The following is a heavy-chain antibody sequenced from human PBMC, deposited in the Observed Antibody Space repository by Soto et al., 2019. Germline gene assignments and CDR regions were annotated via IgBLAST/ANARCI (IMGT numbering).Heavy chain of an antibody. CDR3: ATTPLSAEYFQH. V-gene: IGHV1-69*13. D-gene: IGHD3-16*01. CDR1: GVTLSRYA. CDR2: IIPIFGAA. Sequence: SVNVSCKAAGVTLSRYASSWVRQAPGQGLEWMGGIIPIFGAANYAQKFQGRVTITADESTSTAYMELSSLRSEDTAVYYCATTPLSAEYFQHCAQGILVTVPS. J-gene: IGHJ1*01.